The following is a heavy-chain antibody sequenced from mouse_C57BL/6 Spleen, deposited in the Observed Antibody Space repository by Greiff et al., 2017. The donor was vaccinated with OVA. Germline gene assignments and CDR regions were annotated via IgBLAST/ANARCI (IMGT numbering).Heavy chain of an antibody. CDR2: ISGGGGNT. CDR3: AKTLDY. V-gene: IGHV5-9*01. CDR1: GFTFSSYT. J-gene: IGHJ2*01. Sequence: DVMLVESGGGLVKPGGSLKLSCAASGFTFSSYTMSWVRQTPEKRLEWVATISGGGGNTYYPDSVKGRFTISRDNAKNTLYLQMSSLRSEDTALYYCAKTLDYWGQGTTLTVSS.